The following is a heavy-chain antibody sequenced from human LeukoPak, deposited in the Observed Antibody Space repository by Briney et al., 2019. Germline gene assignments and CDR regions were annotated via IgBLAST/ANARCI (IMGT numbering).Heavy chain of an antibody. D-gene: IGHD3-22*01. CDR1: GFTFRSYA. Sequence: GGSLRLSCEASGFTFRSYAMSWVRLAPEKGLEWVSTTSGGGISTYYADSVKGRFTISRDNSKNTLYLQMNSLTAEDTAVYYCAKDLWADYYDTSGYYSTFQHWGQGTLVTVSS. CDR2: TSGGGIST. V-gene: IGHV3-23*01. CDR3: AKDLWADYYDTSGYYSTFQH. J-gene: IGHJ1*01.